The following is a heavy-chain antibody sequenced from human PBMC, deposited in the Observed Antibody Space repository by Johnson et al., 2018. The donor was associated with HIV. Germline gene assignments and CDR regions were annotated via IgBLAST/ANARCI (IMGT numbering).Heavy chain of an antibody. D-gene: IGHD3-3*01. J-gene: IGHJ3*02. CDR3: ARATYYYDLSGYLTRPRAFDM. CDR1: GIIFSHYG. V-gene: IGHV3-20*04. CDR2: INWNGGSA. Sequence: EVQLVESGGGVVQPGRSLRLSCAVSGIIFSHYGMHWVRQAPGKGLEWVSGINWNGGSAGYAESVKGRFTISRDNAKRSLYLEMNSLRAEDTALYYCARATYYYDLSGYLTRPRAFDMWGQGTMVTVSS.